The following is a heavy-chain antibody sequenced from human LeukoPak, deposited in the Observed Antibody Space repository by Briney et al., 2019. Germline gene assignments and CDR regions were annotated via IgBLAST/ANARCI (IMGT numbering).Heavy chain of an antibody. Sequence: PSETLSLTCAVYGGSFSGYYWSWIRQPPGKGLEWIGEINHSGSTNYNPSLKSRVTISVDTSKNQFSLQLNSVTPEDTAVYYCARVREEGSGWILPFDYWGQGTLVTVSS. CDR3: ARVREEGSGWILPFDY. J-gene: IGHJ4*02. V-gene: IGHV4-34*01. CDR1: GGSFSGYY. CDR2: INHSGST. D-gene: IGHD6-19*01.